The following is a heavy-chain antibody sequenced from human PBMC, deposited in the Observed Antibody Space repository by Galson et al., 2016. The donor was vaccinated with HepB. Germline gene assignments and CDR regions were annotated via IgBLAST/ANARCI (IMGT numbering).Heavy chain of an antibody. CDR3: ARDRVSGDFWSGYYTGIGMDV. Sequence: SLRLSCAASGFTFSSYSMSWVRQAPGKGLEWVSYIRSSSSTIYYADSVKGRFTISRDNAKNSLYLQMNSLRDEDTAVYYCARDRVSGDFWSGYYTGIGMDVWSQGTTVTVSS. D-gene: IGHD3-3*01. V-gene: IGHV3-48*02. CDR1: GFTFSSYS. J-gene: IGHJ6*02. CDR2: IRSSSSTI.